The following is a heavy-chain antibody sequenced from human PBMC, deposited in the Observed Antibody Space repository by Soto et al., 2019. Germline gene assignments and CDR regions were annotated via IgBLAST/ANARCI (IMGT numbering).Heavy chain of an antibody. CDR3: AKDITVAGSRWGYYYYYGLDV. V-gene: IGHV3-30*18. D-gene: IGHD6-19*01. CDR2: ISYDGSNK. J-gene: IGHJ6*02. Sequence: QVQLVESGGGVVQPGRSLRLSGAASGFTFSSYVMHWVRQAPGTGLEWVAVISYDGSNKYYADSVKGRLTISRDNSKNTLYLQMNSLRAEDTAVYYCAKDITVAGSRWGYYYYYGLDVWGQGTTVTVSS. CDR1: GFTFSSYV.